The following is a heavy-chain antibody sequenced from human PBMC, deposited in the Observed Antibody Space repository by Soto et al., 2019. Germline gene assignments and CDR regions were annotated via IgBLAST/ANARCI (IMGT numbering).Heavy chain of an antibody. CDR1: GGSFSGYY. CDR3: ARGPYGSGSYYYGFFDY. D-gene: IGHD3-10*01. J-gene: IGHJ4*02. Sequence: PSETLSLTCAVYGGSFSGYYWSWIRQPPGKGLEWIGEINHSGSTNYNPSLKSRVTISVDTSKNQFSLKLSSVTAADTAVYYCARGPYGSGSYYYGFFDYWGQGTLVTVSS. CDR2: INHSGST. V-gene: IGHV4-34*01.